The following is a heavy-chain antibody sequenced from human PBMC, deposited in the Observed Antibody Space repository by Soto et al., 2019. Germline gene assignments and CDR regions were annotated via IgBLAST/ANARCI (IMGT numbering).Heavy chain of an antibody. D-gene: IGHD6-6*01. J-gene: IGHJ6*03. V-gene: IGHV3-21*01. CDR3: ARDYGEQRVRRGFYYYYMDV. CDR1: GLTFSSFS. Sequence: EVQLGESGGGLVKPGGSLRLSCAASGLTFSSFSVNWVRQAPGKGLEWVSFILSSSGSIYYADSVKGRFTSSCDNATISLYLKMNSLKDEDTAVYYCARDYGEQRVRRGFYYYYMDVWGKGPTVTVS. CDR2: ILSSSGSI.